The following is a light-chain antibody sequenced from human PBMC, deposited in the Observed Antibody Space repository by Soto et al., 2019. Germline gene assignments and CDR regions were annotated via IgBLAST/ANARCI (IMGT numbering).Light chain of an antibody. CDR1: GSNIGSNF. V-gene: IGLV1-47*01. J-gene: IGLJ2*01. Sequence: QPVLTQPPSASGTPGQRVTISCSGSGSNIGSNFVYWYQQLPGTAPRLLIYRNNQRPSGVPDRFSGSKSGTSASLAISGLRSEDEADYYCAAWDDSLSAVVFGGGTQLTVL. CDR3: AAWDDSLSAVV. CDR2: RNN.